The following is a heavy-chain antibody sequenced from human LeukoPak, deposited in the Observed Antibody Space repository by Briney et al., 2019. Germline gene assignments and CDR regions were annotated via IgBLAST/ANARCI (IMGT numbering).Heavy chain of an antibody. CDR3: AGRWLQLSDAFDI. V-gene: IGHV3-53*01. D-gene: IGHD5-24*01. J-gene: IGHJ3*02. CDR2: IYSGGST. Sequence: GGSLRLSCAASGFTVSSNYMSWVRQAPGKGLEWVSVIYSGGSTYYADSVKGRFTISRDNSKNTLYLQMNSLRAEDTAVYYCAGRWLQLSDAFDIWGQGTMVTVSS. CDR1: GFTVSSNY.